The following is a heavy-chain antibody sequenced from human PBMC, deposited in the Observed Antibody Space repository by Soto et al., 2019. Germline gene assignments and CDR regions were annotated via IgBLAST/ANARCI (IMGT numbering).Heavy chain of an antibody. J-gene: IGHJ6*02. Sequence: TQTLTLTSTFSVFSRPSSGISLGWIRRRPGQALVRVALIDWNDDKYYSTSLKTRLTISKDTSKNQVILTMTNIDPVDTATYYCARMSWYSSSRYSDSSSCMDVWGQGTMVTVSS. D-gene: IGHD6-13*01. CDR2: IDWNDDK. V-gene: IGHV2-70*01. CDR3: ARMSWYSSSRYSDSSSCMDV. CDR1: VFSRPSSGIS.